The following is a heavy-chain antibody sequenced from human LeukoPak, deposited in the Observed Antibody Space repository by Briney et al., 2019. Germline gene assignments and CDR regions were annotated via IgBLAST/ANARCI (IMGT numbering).Heavy chain of an antibody. CDR1: GFTFSSYA. J-gene: IGHJ4*02. D-gene: IGHD1-1*01. CDR2: FSGTYSIT. Sequence: GGSLRLSCAASGFTFSSYAMSWVRQAPGKGLQWVSGFSGTYSITHYADSVKGRFTISRDNSKNTLFLQMNSLRVDDTAVYYCAKSKTGSVTTSFDYWGQGVLVTVSS. CDR3: AKSKTGSVTTSFDY. V-gene: IGHV3-23*01.